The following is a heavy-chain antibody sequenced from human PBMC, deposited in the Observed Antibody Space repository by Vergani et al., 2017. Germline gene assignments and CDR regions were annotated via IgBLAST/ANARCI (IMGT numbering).Heavy chain of an antibody. V-gene: IGHV4-38-2*02. CDR1: NYSISRGYF. CDR2: FHHTGMT. CDR3: AGHGGSGSFYHLFDS. J-gene: IGHJ4*02. Sequence: QVQLQESGPGLVKPSETLSLTCTVSNYSISRGYFWGWIRRPPGKGLEWIASFHHTGMTYNNPSLKSRVTISVDTSKNLTSLKLNSVTAADTAPYYCAGHGGSGSFYHLFDSWGQGTLVTVSS. D-gene: IGHD3-10*01.